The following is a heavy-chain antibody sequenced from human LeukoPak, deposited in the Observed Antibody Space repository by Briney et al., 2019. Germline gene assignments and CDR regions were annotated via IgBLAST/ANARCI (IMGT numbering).Heavy chain of an antibody. CDR2: IYPRDGST. J-gene: IGHJ6*02. CDR1: GYTFTSNY. CDR3: ARGAGSGWYYYYYGMDV. D-gene: IGHD6-19*01. Sequence: ASVKVSCKASGYTFTSNYIHWVRQAPGQGLEWMGMIYPRDGSTSYAQKFQGRVTVTRDTSTSTVHMELSGLRSEDTAVYYCARGAGSGWYYYYYGMDVWGQGTTVTVSS. V-gene: IGHV1-46*01.